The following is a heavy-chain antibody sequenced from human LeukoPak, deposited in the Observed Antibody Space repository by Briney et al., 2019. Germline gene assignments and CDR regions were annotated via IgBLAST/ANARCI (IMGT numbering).Heavy chain of an antibody. J-gene: IGHJ4*02. CDR2: ISGSGSST. CDR3: AKTPSGTAATGRPFDY. D-gene: IGHD6-13*01. V-gene: IGHV3-23*01. CDR1: GFTFSSYA. Sequence: GGSLRLSCAASGFTFSSYAMSWVRQAPKRGLEWVSAISGSGSSTYYADSVKGRFTISRDNSKNTLYLQMNSLRAEDTAVYYCAKTPSGTAATGRPFDYWGQGTLVTVSS.